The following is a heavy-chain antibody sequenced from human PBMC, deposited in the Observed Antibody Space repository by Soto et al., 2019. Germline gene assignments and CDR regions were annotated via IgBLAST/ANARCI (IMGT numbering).Heavy chain of an antibody. CDR2: IKKDGSKI. V-gene: IGHV3-7*05. D-gene: IGHD6-25*01. J-gene: IGHJ3*02. CDR3: ARDVSPGSSGLYLDAFDI. Sequence: EVQLVESGGDLVQPGGSLRLSCAASGFSFGSSWMTWVRQAPGKGLELVANIKKDGSKITSLDSVRGRITVSRDNAKNSLYLEMNSLRAEDTALYYCARDVSPGSSGLYLDAFDIWGQGTMVTVSS. CDR1: GFSFGSSW.